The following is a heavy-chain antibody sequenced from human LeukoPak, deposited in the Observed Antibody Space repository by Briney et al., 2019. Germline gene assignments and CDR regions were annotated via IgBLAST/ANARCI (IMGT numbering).Heavy chain of an antibody. CDR2: IWYDGSNK. D-gene: IGHD2/OR15-2a*01. CDR3: AREGPRGNSQFDY. V-gene: IGHV3-33*01. Sequence: GALRLSCAASGFTFSSYGMHWVRQAPGKGLEWVALIWYDGSNKYYTDSVKGRLTISRDNSKNTLYLQMNSLRAEDTAVYYCAREGPRGNSQFDYWGQGTLVTVSS. CDR1: GFTFSSYG. J-gene: IGHJ4*02.